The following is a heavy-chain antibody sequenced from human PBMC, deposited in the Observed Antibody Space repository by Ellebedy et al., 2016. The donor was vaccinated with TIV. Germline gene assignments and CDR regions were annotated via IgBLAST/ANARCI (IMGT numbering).Heavy chain of an antibody. Sequence: GESLKISXTASGFTFGDCAMSWVRQAPGKGLEWVSFIRSNAYGGTTEYAASVKGRFTISRDDSKSIAYLQMNSLKAEDTAVYYCTRDLTTLAAAGTGIYYYTMDVWGQGTTVTVSS. CDR3: TRDLTTLAAAGTGIYYYTMDV. CDR1: GFTFGDCA. V-gene: IGHV3-49*04. D-gene: IGHD6-13*01. J-gene: IGHJ6*02. CDR2: IRSNAYGGTT.